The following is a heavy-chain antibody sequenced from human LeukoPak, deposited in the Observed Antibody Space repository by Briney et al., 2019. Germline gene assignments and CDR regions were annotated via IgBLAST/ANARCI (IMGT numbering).Heavy chain of an antibody. CDR2: INHSGST. CDR1: GGSLSGYY. CDR3: ARGLRYSSSWYYYGMDV. V-gene: IGHV4-34*01. D-gene: IGHD6-13*01. J-gene: IGHJ6*02. Sequence: SETLSLTCAVYGGSLSGYYWSWIRQPPGKGLEWIGEINHSGSTNYNPSLKSRVTISVDTSKNQFSLKLSSVTAADTAVYYCARGLRYSSSWYYYGMDVWGQGTTVTVSS.